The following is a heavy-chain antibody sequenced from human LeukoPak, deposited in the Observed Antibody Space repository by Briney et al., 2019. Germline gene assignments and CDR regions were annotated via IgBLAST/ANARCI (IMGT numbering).Heavy chain of an antibody. CDR2: IIPIFGIA. CDR3: ARENGGHYYYYGMDV. Sequence: ASVKVSCKASGGTFSSYTISWVRQAPGQGLEWMGRIIPIFGIANYAQKFQGRVTITADKSTSTAYMELSSLRSEDTAVYYCARENGGHYYYYGMDVWGQGTTVTVSS. V-gene: IGHV1-69*04. J-gene: IGHJ6*02. CDR1: GGTFSSYT. D-gene: IGHD4-23*01.